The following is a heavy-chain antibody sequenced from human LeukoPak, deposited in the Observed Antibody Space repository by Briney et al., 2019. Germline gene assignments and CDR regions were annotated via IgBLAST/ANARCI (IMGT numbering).Heavy chain of an antibody. D-gene: IGHD5-24*01. Sequence: GGSLRLSCAASGFSFSTYAMTWVRQAPGKGLEWVSGVLQNGNTFYADAVKGRFTSSRDNSKNILYLQMNSLRAEDTAIYCCAKDAISGDGYWEFDYRGQGTLVTVSS. CDR1: GFSFSTYA. J-gene: IGHJ4*02. CDR3: AKDAISGDGYWEFDY. V-gene: IGHV3-23*01. CDR2: VLQNGNT.